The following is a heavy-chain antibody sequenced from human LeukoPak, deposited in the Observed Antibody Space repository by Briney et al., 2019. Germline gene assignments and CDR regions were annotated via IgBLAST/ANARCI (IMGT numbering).Heavy chain of an antibody. D-gene: IGHD5-12*01. CDR2: LNPNIGAT. V-gene: IGHV1-2*02. CDR3: ARTRENSGYDYFDF. Sequence: GASVKVSCKASGYTFTDYYLYWVRQAPGQGLECMGWLNPNIGATNYAQKFQGRVTMTRDTSINTAYMELRSLSSDDTAVYYCARTRENSGYDYFDFWGQGTLVTVSS. CDR1: GYTFTDYY. J-gene: IGHJ4*02.